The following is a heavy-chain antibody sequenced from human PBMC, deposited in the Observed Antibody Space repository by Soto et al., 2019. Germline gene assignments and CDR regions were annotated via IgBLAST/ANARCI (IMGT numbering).Heavy chain of an antibody. CDR2: ISGSGGST. V-gene: IGHV3-23*01. J-gene: IGHJ4*02. D-gene: IGHD2-15*01. CDR1: GFTFSSYA. CDR3: AKGWTYGGNPYYFDY. Sequence: GGSLRLSCAASGFTFSSYAMSWVRQTPGQGLEWVSTISGSGGSTYHADSVKGRFTISRDNSKNTLYLQMNSLRAEDMAVYYCAKGWTYGGNPYYFDYWGQGTLVTVSS.